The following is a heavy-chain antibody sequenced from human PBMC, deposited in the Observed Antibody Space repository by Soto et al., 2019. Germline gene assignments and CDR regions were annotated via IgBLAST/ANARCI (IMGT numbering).Heavy chain of an antibody. CDR3: SSLSIYFGELYQFDY. J-gene: IGHJ4*02. D-gene: IGHD3-10*01. V-gene: IGHV4-34*01. CDR1: GGSFSGYY. CDR2: INHSGST. Sequence: LSLTCAVYGGSFSGYYWSWLRQPPGKGLEWIGEINHSGSTNYNPSLKSRVTISVDTSKNHFSLKLSSVTAADTAVYYCSSLSIYFGELYQFDYWGQGTLVTVSS.